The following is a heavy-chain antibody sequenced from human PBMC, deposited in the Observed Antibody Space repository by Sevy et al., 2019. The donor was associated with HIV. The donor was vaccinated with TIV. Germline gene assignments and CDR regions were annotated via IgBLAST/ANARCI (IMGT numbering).Heavy chain of an antibody. V-gene: IGHV3-30*18. CDR3: ANSRGRYEGSSWLYYYYIMDV. CDR2: ISNDGSDK. D-gene: IGHD2-2*01. Sequence: GGSLRLSCVAAGFSFSRHGMHWARQAPGKGLEWVVVISNDGSDKEYAESVKGRFTVSRDNSKDTVYLQMNSLRLDDTAVYYCANSRGRYEGSSWLYYYYIMDVWGQGTTVTVSS. CDR1: GFSFSRHG. J-gene: IGHJ6*02.